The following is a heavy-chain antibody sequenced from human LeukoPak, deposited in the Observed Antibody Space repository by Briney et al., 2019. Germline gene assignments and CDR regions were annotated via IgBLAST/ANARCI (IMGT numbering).Heavy chain of an antibody. D-gene: IGHD3-9*01. J-gene: IGHJ1*01. Sequence: GGSLRLSCTASGFTFGDYAMSWFRQAPGKGLEWVGFIRSKAYGGTTEYAASVKGRFTISRDDSKSIAYLQMNSLKTEDTAVYYCTNTYYDILTGYYFQHWGQGTLVTVSS. V-gene: IGHV3-49*03. CDR2: IRSKAYGGTT. CDR1: GFTFGDYA. CDR3: TNTYYDILTGYYFQH.